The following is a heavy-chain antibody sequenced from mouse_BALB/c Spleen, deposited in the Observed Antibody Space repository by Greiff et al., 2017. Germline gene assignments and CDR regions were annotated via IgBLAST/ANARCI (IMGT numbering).Heavy chain of an antibody. Sequence: EVQRVESGGGLVQPGGSRKLSCAASGFTFSSFGMHWVRQAPEKGLEWVAYISSSCSTIYYADTVKGRFTISRDNPKNTLFLQMTSLRSEDTAMYYCSRSLYYGSRGFAYWGQGTLVTVSA. CDR1: GFTFSSFG. J-gene: IGHJ3*01. CDR3: SRSLYYGSRGFAY. CDR2: ISSSCSTI. V-gene: IGHV5-17*02. D-gene: IGHD1-1*01.